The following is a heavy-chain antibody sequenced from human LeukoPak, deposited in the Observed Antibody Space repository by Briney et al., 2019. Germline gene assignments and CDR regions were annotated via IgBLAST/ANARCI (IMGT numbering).Heavy chain of an antibody. D-gene: IGHD6-13*01. CDR3: ARVDSSRNWFDP. CDR1: GASISSYY. V-gene: IGHV4-59*01. J-gene: IGHJ5*02. Sequence: SETLSLTCTVSGASISSYYWSWIRQPPGKGLEWIAYIYDSGSTNYNPSLKSRVTISVDTSKNHFSLKLSSVTAADTAVYYCARVDSSRNWFDPWGQGTLVTVSS. CDR2: IYDSGST.